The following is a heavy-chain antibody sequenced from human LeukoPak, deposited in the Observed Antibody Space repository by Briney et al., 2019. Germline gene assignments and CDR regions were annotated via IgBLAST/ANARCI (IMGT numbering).Heavy chain of an antibody. CDR1: GYTFTSYY. CDR3: ARVKLAREGYSYVYFDY. Sequence: GASVKVSCKASGYTFTSYYMHWVRQAPGQGLEWMGIINPSGGSTSYAQKFQGRVTMTRDTSTSTVYMELSSLRSEDTAVYYCARVKLAREGYSYVYFDYWGQGTLVTVSS. CDR2: INPSGGST. J-gene: IGHJ4*02. D-gene: IGHD5-18*01. V-gene: IGHV1-46*01.